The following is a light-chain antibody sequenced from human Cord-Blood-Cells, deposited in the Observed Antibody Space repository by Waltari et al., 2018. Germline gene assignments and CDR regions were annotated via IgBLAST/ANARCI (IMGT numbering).Light chain of an antibody. V-gene: IGKV3-20*01. J-gene: IGKJ4*01. CDR1: QSVSSSY. CDR2: VAS. Sequence: EIVLTQSPGTLSLSPGERATLSCRASQSVSSSYLAWYQQKPGQAPRLLIYVASSRATGIPDRFSGSGSGTDFTLTISRLEPEDFAVYYCQQYGSSPRTLTFGGGTKVEIK. CDR3: QQYGSSPRTLT.